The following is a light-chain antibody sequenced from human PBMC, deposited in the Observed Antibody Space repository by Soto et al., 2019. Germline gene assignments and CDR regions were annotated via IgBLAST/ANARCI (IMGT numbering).Light chain of an antibody. Sequence: QSVLTQPASVSGSPGQSITISCTGSISDIGTYNLVSWLQQHPGKAPKLMIYEASKRPSGVSNRFSGSKSGDTASLTISGLQAEDEADYYCISYIPSTTTHWVFGGGTKLTVL. V-gene: IGLV2-14*02. J-gene: IGLJ3*02. CDR1: ISDIGTYNL. CDR2: EAS. CDR3: ISYIPSTTTHWV.